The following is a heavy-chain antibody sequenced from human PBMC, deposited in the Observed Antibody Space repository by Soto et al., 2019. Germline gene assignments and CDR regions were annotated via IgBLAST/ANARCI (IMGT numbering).Heavy chain of an antibody. CDR3: ARGNRFNYAGFVV. D-gene: IGHD3-16*01. J-gene: IGHJ6*02. CDR2: MNAKSGDT. CDR1: GYTFSDFD. V-gene: IGHV1-8*01. Sequence: ASVKVSCKASGYTFSDFDINWLRQASGQGPEWMGWMNAKSGDTFFAQRFQGKFNMTWDTSLSTAYMEVGSLTSDDTAMYYCARGNRFNYAGFVVCGPGTTVTVSS.